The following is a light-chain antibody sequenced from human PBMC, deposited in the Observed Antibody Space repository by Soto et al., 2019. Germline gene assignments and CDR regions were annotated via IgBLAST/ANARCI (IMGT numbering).Light chain of an antibody. Sequence: QPVLTQSPSASASLGASVKLTCTLSSGHSSYAIAWHQQQPEKGPRYLMKLNSDGSHSKGDGIPDRFSGSSSGAERYLTIPSLQSEDEADYYCQTWGTGIHGGVFGGGTKLTVL. CDR3: QTWGTGIHGGV. V-gene: IGLV4-69*01. CDR1: SGHSSYA. CDR2: LNSDGSH. J-gene: IGLJ2*01.